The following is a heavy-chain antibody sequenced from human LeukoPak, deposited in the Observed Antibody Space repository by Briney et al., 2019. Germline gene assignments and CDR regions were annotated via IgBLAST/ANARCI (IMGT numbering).Heavy chain of an antibody. J-gene: IGHJ4*02. Sequence: SETLSLTCAVSGGSISSSNWWSWVRQPPGKGLEWIGEIYHSGSTNYNPSLKSRVTISVDTSKNQFSLKLSSVTAADTAVYYCARVADYYDSSGNYFDYWGQGTLVTVSS. CDR2: IYHSGST. CDR1: GGSISSSNW. D-gene: IGHD3-22*01. V-gene: IGHV4-4*02. CDR3: ARVADYYDSSGNYFDY.